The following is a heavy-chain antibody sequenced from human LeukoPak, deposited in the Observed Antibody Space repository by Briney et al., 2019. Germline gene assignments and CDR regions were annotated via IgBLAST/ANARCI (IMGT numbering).Heavy chain of an antibody. CDR3: AREKFPSLGNSGFDY. V-gene: IGHV1-18*01. CDR2: ISAYNGNT. CDR1: GYTFTSYG. D-gene: IGHD2-21*01. J-gene: IGHJ4*02. Sequence: ASVKVSCKASGYTFTSYGISWVRQAPGQGLEWMGWISAYNGNTNYAQKLQGRVTMTTDTSTSTAYMELRSLRSDDTAVYYCAREKFPSLGNSGFDYWGQGTLVTVSS.